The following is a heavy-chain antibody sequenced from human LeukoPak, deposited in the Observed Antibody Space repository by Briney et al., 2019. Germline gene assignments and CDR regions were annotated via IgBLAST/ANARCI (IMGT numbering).Heavy chain of an antibody. D-gene: IGHD3-10*02. Sequence: GGSLRLSCAASGFTLSSYEMNWVRQAPGKGLEGVSYISSSGSTIYYADSVKGRFTISRDNAKNSLYLQMNSLRAEDTAVYYCARAMLYGDYIDYWGQGTLVTVSS. CDR3: ARAMLYGDYIDY. V-gene: IGHV3-48*03. J-gene: IGHJ4*02. CDR1: GFTLSSYE. CDR2: ISSSGSTI.